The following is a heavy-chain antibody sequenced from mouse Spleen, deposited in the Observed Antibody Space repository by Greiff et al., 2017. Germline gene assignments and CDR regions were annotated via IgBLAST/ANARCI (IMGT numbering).Heavy chain of an antibody. D-gene: IGHD1-1*01. V-gene: IGHV1-7*01. Sequence: VNVVESGAELAKPGASVKLSCKASGYTFTSYWMHWVKQRPGQGLEWIGYINPSSGYTKYNQKFKDKATLTADKSSSTAYMQLSSLTYEDSAVYYCARCYGSRGAWFAYWGQGTLVTVSA. CDR3: ARCYGSRGAWFAY. J-gene: IGHJ3*01. CDR1: GYTFTSYW. CDR2: INPSSGYT.